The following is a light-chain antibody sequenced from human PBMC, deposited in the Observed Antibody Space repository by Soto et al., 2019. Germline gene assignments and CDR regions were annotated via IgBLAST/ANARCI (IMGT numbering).Light chain of an antibody. CDR1: SSDVGGYNY. J-gene: IGLJ2*01. Sequence: QSALTQPASVSGSPGQSITISCTGTSSDVGGYNYVSWYQQHPGKAPKLMIYDVSNRPSGVSNRFSGSKSGNMASLTISGLQAEDEADYYCSSYTSSSTPCVVFGGGTKVTVL. V-gene: IGLV2-14*01. CDR3: SSYTSSSTPCVV. CDR2: DVS.